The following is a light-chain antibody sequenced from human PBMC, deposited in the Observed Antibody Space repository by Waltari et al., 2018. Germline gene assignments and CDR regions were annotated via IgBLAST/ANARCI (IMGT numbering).Light chain of an antibody. J-gene: IGKJ1*01. CDR3: QQYNNWPGT. V-gene: IGKV3-15*01. Sequence: EILMTRSPAPLSVSPGERATVTCRASQSVGSNLAWYQHKPGQSPRLLIYPASTTAAGIPARFSGSGSGTEFTLTISSLQSEDFAIYYCQQYNNWPGTFGQGTRVEIK. CDR1: QSVGSN. CDR2: PAS.